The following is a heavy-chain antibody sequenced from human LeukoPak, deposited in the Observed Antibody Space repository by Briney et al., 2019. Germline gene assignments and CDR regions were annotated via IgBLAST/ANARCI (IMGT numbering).Heavy chain of an antibody. Sequence: KPGGSLRLSCAASGFTFSSYSMNWVRQAPGKGLEWVSSISSSSSYIYYADSVKGRFTISRDNAKNTLYLQMNSLRAEDTAVYYCARGGFDSSGYYPFDYWGQGTPVTVSS. D-gene: IGHD3-22*01. V-gene: IGHV3-21*01. CDR1: GFTFSSYS. CDR3: ARGGFDSSGYYPFDY. CDR2: ISSSSSYI. J-gene: IGHJ4*02.